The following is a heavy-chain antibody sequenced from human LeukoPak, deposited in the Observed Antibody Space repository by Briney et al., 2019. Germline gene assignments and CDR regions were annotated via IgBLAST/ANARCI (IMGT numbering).Heavy chain of an antibody. D-gene: IGHD3-9*01. Sequence: GGSLRLPCAASGFTFSSYGMSWVRQAPGKGLEWVSAISGSGGSTYYADSVKGRFTISRDNSKNTLYLQMNSLRAEDTAVYYCAKGAPPYYDILTGYYYYYYMDVWGKGTTVTISS. CDR1: GFTFSSYG. CDR3: AKGAPPYYDILTGYYYYYYMDV. CDR2: ISGSGGST. J-gene: IGHJ6*03. V-gene: IGHV3-23*01.